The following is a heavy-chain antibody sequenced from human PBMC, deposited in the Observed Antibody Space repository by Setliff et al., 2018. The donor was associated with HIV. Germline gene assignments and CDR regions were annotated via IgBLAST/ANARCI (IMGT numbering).Heavy chain of an antibody. Sequence: PGGSLRLSCAASGFSVSSNYMSWVRQAPGKGLDWVSVIYNGDSTNYAESVKGRFTISRDSSKNTLYLQMNNLRAEDSAVYYCVRSTGWLYFDYWGQGALVTVSS. CDR3: VRSTGWLYFDY. CDR1: GFSVSSNY. D-gene: IGHD2-8*02. CDR2: IYNGDST. V-gene: IGHV3-53*01. J-gene: IGHJ4*02.